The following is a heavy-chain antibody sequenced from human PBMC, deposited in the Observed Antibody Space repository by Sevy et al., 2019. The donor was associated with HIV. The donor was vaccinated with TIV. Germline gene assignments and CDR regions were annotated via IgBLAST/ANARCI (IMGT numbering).Heavy chain of an antibody. D-gene: IGHD3-22*01. V-gene: IGHV3-23*01. Sequence: GGSLRLSCAASGFTFSSYVMSWVRQAPGKGLEWVSGISGSGGSTYYADSVKGRFTISRDNSKNTLYLQMNSLRAEDTAVYYCAKAQYYYDSSGYPIDYWGQGTLVTVSS. CDR3: AKAQYYYDSSGYPIDY. CDR2: ISGSGGST. CDR1: GFTFSSYV. J-gene: IGHJ4*02.